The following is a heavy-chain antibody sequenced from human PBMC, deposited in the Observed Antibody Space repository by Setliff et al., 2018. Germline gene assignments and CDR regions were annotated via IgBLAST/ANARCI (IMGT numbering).Heavy chain of an antibody. J-gene: IGHJ4*02. Sequence: PSETLSLTCTVSGGSISNNYWNLIRQPPGKGLQWIGYICYSGNTNYNPSLKSRVTIPVDTSKNQFSLKLSSVTAADTAVYHCARDLGHGGDSDYWGQGILVTVSS. CDR2: ICYSGNT. CDR1: GGSISNNY. V-gene: IGHV4-59*01. CDR3: ARDLGHGGDSDY. D-gene: IGHD2-21*02.